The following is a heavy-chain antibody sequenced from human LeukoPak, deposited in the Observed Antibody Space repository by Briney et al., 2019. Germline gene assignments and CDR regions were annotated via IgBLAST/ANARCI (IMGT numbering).Heavy chain of an antibody. J-gene: IGHJ3*02. V-gene: IGHV4-59*12. CDR1: VGSINTNY. Sequence: SETLSLTCTVSVGSINTNYWTWIRQPPGKGLGWGGYIYYTGSTTYNPSLKSRVTISVDTSKTQFSLKLSSVTAADTAVYYCARDLLGRGDAFDIWGQGTMVTVSS. CDR2: IYYTGST. CDR3: ARDLLGRGDAFDI. D-gene: IGHD3-16*01.